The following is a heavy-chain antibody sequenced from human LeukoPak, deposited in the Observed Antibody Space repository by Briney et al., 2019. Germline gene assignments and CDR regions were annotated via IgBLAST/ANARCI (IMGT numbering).Heavy chain of an antibody. V-gene: IGHV4-39*01. Sequence: LETLSLTCAVSGGSISGGKDFWGWIRQSPGKGLEWIGSIYYTGSTYYNPSLKSRVTISVDTSKSEFSLMVHSVTAADTAMYYCARRGITYSTSFFDSWGQGTLVTVAS. J-gene: IGHJ4*02. CDR3: ARRGITYSTSFFDS. D-gene: IGHD6-13*01. CDR1: GGSISGGKDF. CDR2: IYYTGST.